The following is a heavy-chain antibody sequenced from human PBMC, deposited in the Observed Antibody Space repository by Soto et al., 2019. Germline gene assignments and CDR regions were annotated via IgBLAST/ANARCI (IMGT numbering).Heavy chain of an antibody. CDR3: ARCPTPPYSSGWPYFDY. V-gene: IGHV1-69*13. J-gene: IGHJ4*02. Sequence: SVKVSCKASGGTFSSYAISWVRQAPGQGLEWMGGIIPIFGTANYAQKFQGRVTITADESTSTAYMELSSLRSEDTAVYYCARCPTPPYSSGWPYFDYWGQGTLVTVSS. D-gene: IGHD6-19*01. CDR1: GGTFSSYA. CDR2: IIPIFGTA.